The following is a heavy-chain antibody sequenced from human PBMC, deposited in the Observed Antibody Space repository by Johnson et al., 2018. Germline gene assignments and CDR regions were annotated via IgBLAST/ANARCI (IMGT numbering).Heavy chain of an antibody. Sequence: EVQPVESGGGLVQPGRSXRLSCAASGFTFDDYAMHWVRQAPGKGLEWVSGSSWNSVSIGYEDSVKGRFTNSRDNAKNSLYLQMNSLRAEDKALYYCARDYHQPVLNGMDVWGQGTTVTVSS. CDR1: GFTFDDYA. CDR2: SSWNSVSI. D-gene: IGHD2-2*01. J-gene: IGHJ6*02. CDR3: ARDYHQPVLNGMDV. V-gene: IGHV3-9*01.